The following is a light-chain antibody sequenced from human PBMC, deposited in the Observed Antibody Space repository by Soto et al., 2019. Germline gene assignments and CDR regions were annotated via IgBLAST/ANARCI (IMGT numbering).Light chain of an antibody. V-gene: IGKV3-20*01. J-gene: IGKJ1*01. CDR3: QECGDLFGT. CDR2: ATS. Sequence: EIVLTQSPGTLSLSPGERATISCRASQTFSSNYLAWYPQKPGQAPRLLIYATSGRATGIPGRFSGSGSGTDFTLAISRLEPEDSAVDYGQECGDLFGTFGQGTKV. CDR1: QTFSSNY.